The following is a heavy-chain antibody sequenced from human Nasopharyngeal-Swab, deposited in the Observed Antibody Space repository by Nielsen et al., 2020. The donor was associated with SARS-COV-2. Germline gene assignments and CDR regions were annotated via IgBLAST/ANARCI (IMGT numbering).Heavy chain of an antibody. D-gene: IGHD6-19*01. J-gene: IGHJ4*02. CDR1: GFTFSSYA. Sequence: GGSLRLSFAASGFTFSSYAMHWVRQAPGKGLEWVAVISYDGSNKYYADSVKGRFTISRDNSKNTLYLQMNSLRAEDTAVYYCARDSAVAGRGRVPGYWGQGTLVTVSS. V-gene: IGHV3-30-3*01. CDR3: ARDSAVAGRGRVPGY. CDR2: ISYDGSNK.